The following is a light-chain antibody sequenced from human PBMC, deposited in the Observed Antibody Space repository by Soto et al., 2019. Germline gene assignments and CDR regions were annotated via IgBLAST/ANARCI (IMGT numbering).Light chain of an antibody. CDR3: QEHRTSPPSWT. Sequence: EIVLTQSPGTLSFSPGERATLSCRASQSVSSNYLAWYQQKPGQPPRLLIYGISSRATGIPDRFSGSGSGTDFTLTISRLEPEDFAVYYCQEHRTSPPSWTFGQGTKVEI. CDR1: QSVSSNY. CDR2: GIS. J-gene: IGKJ1*01. V-gene: IGKV3-20*01.